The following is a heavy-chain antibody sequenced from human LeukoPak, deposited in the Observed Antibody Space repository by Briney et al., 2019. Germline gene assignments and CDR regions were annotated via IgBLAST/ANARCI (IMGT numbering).Heavy chain of an antibody. V-gene: IGHV4-34*01. J-gene: IGHJ5*02. Sequence: SETLSLTCAVSGGSFSDYEWSWLRQAPETGLEWIGEIKRGRGSTYNPSPKSRVTISVDTSKNQFSLKLSSVTAADTAVYYCARVATMVRGVIRWFDPWGQGTLVTVSS. CDR3: ARVATMVRGVIRWFDP. CDR2: IKRGRGS. CDR1: GGSFSDYE. D-gene: IGHD3-10*01.